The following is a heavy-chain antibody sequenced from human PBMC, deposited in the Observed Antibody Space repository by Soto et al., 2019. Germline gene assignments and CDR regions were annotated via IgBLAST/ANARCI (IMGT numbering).Heavy chain of an antibody. J-gene: IGHJ5*02. V-gene: IGHV3-15*01. CDR1: GFTFSNAW. Sequence: GGSLRLSCAASGFTFSNAWMSWVRQAPGKGLEWVGRIKSKTDGGTTDYAAPVKVRFTISRDDSKNTLYLQMNSLKTEDTAVYYCTTDEVVTAPYNWFDPWGQGTLVTVSS. D-gene: IGHD2-21*02. CDR2: IKSKTDGGTT. CDR3: TTDEVVTAPYNWFDP.